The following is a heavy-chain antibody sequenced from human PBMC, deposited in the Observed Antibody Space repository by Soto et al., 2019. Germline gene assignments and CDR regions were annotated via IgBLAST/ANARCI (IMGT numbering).Heavy chain of an antibody. CDR1: GGTIGDYY. D-gene: IGHD2-21*01. Sequence: NPSETLSLTCSISGGTIGDYYWSWIRQPPGKGLEWLAYIYYTGKTDQNPSLERRVSISLGTSKNQFSLNLRSVTAADTAVYYCVRKHNGAGSFDSWGPGILVTVSS. J-gene: IGHJ4*02. V-gene: IGHV4-59*01. CDR3: VRKHNGAGSFDS. CDR2: IYYTGKT.